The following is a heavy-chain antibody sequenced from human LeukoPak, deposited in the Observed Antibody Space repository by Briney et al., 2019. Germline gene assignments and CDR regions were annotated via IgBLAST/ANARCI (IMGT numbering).Heavy chain of an antibody. CDR1: GFTFSSYS. J-gene: IGHJ5*02. D-gene: IGHD3-16*01. Sequence: PGGSLRLSCAASGFTFSSYSMNWVRQAPGKGLEWVSYISSSSSTIYYADSVKGRFTISRDNAKNSLYLQMSSLRDEDTAVYYCAREVDGGRFDPWGQGTLVTVSS. CDR3: AREVDGGRFDP. V-gene: IGHV3-48*02. CDR2: ISSSSSTI.